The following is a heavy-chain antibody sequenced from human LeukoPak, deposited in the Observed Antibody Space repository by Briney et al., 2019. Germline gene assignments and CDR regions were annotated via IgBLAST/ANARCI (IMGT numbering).Heavy chain of an antibody. D-gene: IGHD3-3*01. CDR3: ARNDFWSGNDY. CDR1: GGSLSSGSHF. V-gene: IGHV4-61*02. Sequence: PSETLSLTCSVSGGSLSSGSHFWSWIRQPVGKGLEWIGRLNIRGTSNYNPSLEGRARVSIDTSKNQFSLKLTSVTAADTAVYYCARNDFWSGNDYWGQGTLVTVSS. CDR2: LNIRGTS. J-gene: IGHJ4*02.